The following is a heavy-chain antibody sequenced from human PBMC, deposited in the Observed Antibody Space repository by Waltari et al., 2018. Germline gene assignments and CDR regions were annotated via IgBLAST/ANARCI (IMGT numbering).Heavy chain of an antibody. Sequence: QVQLVQSGAEVKKPGASVKVSCKVSGYTLTELSMHWGRQAPGQGLEWMGGCDPEDGETIYAQECQGRGTMTEDTSTDTAYMELSSLRSEDTAGYYCATGISAPNYWGQGTLVTVSS. CDR3: ATGISAPNY. J-gene: IGHJ4*02. CDR2: CDPEDGET. V-gene: IGHV1-24*01. CDR1: GYTLTELS.